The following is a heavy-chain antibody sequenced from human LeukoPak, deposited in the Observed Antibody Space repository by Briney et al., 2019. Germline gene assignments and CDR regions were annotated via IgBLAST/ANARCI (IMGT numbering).Heavy chain of an antibody. CDR2: ISAYNGNT. J-gene: IGHJ3*02. Sequence: ASVKVSCKASGYTFTNYGISWVRQAPGQGLEWMGWISAYNGNTNYAQKLQGRVTMTTDTSTSTAYMELRSLRSDDTAVYYCARDGGYCGGDCYPPHAFDIWGQGTMVTVSS. D-gene: IGHD2-21*02. CDR3: ARDGGYCGGDCYPPHAFDI. V-gene: IGHV1-18*01. CDR1: GYTFTNYG.